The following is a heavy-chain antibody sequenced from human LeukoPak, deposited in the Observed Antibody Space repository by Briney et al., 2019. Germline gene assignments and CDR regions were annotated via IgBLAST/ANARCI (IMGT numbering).Heavy chain of an antibody. CDR2: IYWDDDR. CDR1: GFSLNTRGVG. V-gene: IGHV2-5*02. CDR3: AHRKNYYDSSVFDN. Sequence: SGPTLVHPTQTLTLTCTFSGFSLNTRGVGVGWIRQPPGRALEWLALIYWDDDRRYSPSLNSRLTITKDTSKNQVVLTMTNMDPVDTATYFCAHRKNYYDSSVFDNWGQGTLVTVSS. J-gene: IGHJ4*02. D-gene: IGHD3-22*01.